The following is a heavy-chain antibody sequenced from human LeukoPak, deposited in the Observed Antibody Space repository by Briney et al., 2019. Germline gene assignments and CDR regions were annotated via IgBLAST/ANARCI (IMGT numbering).Heavy chain of an antibody. CDR1: GFTVSNNY. Sequence: GGSLRLSCAASGFTVSNNYMSWVRQAPGKGLEWVSVIYTGGNTYYADSVKGRFTISRDNDKNSLYLQMSSLRAEDTAVYYCARDGSGSYSHSFDFWGQGTLVTVSS. CDR3: ARDGSGSYSHSFDF. J-gene: IGHJ4*02. V-gene: IGHV3-66*01. CDR2: IYTGGNT. D-gene: IGHD3-10*01.